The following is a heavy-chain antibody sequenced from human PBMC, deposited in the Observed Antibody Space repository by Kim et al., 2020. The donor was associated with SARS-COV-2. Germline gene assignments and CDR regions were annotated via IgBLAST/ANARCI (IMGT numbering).Heavy chain of an antibody. J-gene: IGHJ6*02. CDR2: IYYSGST. Sequence: SETLSLTCTVSGGSISSYYWSWIRQPPGKGLEWIGYIYYSGSTNYNPSLKSRVTISVDTSKNQFFLKLSSVTAADTAVYYCARQQGYYYGMDVWGQGTTVTVSS. V-gene: IGHV4-59*08. CDR1: GGSISSYY. CDR3: ARQQGYYYGMDV.